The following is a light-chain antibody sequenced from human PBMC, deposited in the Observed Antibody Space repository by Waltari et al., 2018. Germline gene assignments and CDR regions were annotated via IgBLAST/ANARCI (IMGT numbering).Light chain of an antibody. CDR2: DVN. Sequence: QSALTQPASVSGSPGQAITIPSTGTTSDLGGYNYVSWYQQHPGKAPKLLIYDVNSRPSGVSNRFSGSKSGNTASLIISGLQAEDEADYYCCSFTSSSTWVFGGGTKLTVL. CDR3: CSFTSSSTWV. V-gene: IGLV2-14*01. J-gene: IGLJ3*02. CDR1: TSDLGGYNY.